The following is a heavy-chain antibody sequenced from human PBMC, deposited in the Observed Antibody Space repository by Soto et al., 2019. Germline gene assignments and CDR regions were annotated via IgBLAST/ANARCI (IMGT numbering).Heavy chain of an antibody. J-gene: IGHJ4*02. CDR1: GFTFSSYV. Sequence: QVQLVESGGGVVQPGRSLRLSCAASGFTFSSYVMHWVRRAPGKGLEWVAAILADGSHKNYAESVKGRFTVSRDNSKNSLFRQMNSLRSDDTAVYFCARDRHIALTFGGVIDGGDFWGQGTLVTVSS. V-gene: IGHV3-30-3*01. CDR3: ARDRHIALTFGGVIDGGDF. CDR2: ILADGSHK. D-gene: IGHD3-16*02.